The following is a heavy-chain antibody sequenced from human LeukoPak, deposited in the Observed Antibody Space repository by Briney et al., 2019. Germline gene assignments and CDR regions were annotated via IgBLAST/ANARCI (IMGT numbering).Heavy chain of an antibody. CDR3: ARDRHGDY. J-gene: IGHJ4*02. V-gene: IGHV3-11*06. CDR1: GFXFSEYY. CDR2: ISSGSSYT. Sequence: GGSLRLSCAASGFXFSEYYMSWIRQAPGKGLEWVSCISSGSSYTNYTDSVKGRFTISRDNAKNTLYLQMNSLRAEDTAVYYCARDRHGDYWGQGTLVTVSS.